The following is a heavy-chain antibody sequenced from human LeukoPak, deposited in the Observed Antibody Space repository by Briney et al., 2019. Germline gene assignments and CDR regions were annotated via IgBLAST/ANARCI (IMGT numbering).Heavy chain of an antibody. Sequence: SETLTGTCTISGGSSRPLYWGWIRHPTGEGLQWIGCIYNRGSTNYNPSLESRVTMSVDTSKDQFSLSLSSVTAADTAVYYCARGTARVNYGLDVWGQGTTVTVSS. V-gene: IGHV4-59*11. CDR2: IYNRGST. CDR1: GGSSRPLY. D-gene: IGHD2-8*02. J-gene: IGHJ6*02. CDR3: ARGTARVNYGLDV.